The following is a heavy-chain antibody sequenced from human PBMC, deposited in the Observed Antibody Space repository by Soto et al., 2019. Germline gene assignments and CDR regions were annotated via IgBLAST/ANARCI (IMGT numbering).Heavy chain of an antibody. CDR1: GFTFSDYG. CDR3: AKAGYCTRGNCYDYYRYGMDV. CDR2: VSYDGSSE. D-gene: IGHD3-10*01. J-gene: IGHJ6*02. Sequence: VPMEESGGGVVQPGRSLRLPCAVSGFTFSDYGMHWVRQAPRKGLEWVAVVSYDGSSEFYADSVKGRFTISRDNSKNTLHLQMNSLRPEDTAVYYCAKAGYCTRGNCYDYYRYGMDVWGQGTAVTVSS. V-gene: IGHV3-30*18.